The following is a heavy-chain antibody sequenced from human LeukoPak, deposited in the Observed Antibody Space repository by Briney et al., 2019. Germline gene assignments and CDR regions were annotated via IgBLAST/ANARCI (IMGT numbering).Heavy chain of an antibody. CDR1: GYNFTSSW. V-gene: IGHV5-51*01. J-gene: IGHJ4*02. Sequence: GESLKISCKGSGYNFTSSWIGWVRQMPGKGLEWMGIIYPGDPDTRYSPSFQGKVTISADKSISTAYLQWSSLKASDTAMYYCARYEDSFYFHYWGQGTLVTVSS. CDR3: ARYEDSFYFHY. CDR2: IYPGDPDT. D-gene: IGHD3-16*01.